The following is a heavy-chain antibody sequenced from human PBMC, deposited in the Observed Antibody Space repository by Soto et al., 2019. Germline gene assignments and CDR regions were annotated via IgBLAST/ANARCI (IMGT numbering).Heavy chain of an antibody. CDR1: GYTFTGYY. CDR3: ASARGYSGYDAFDY. Sequence: ASVKVSCKASGYTFTGYYMHWVRQAPGQGLEWMGWINPNSGGTNYAQKFQGWVTMTRDTSISTAYMELSRLRSDDTAVYYCASARGYSGYDAFDYWGLGTLVTVSS. V-gene: IGHV1-2*04. D-gene: IGHD5-12*01. J-gene: IGHJ4*01. CDR2: INPNSGGT.